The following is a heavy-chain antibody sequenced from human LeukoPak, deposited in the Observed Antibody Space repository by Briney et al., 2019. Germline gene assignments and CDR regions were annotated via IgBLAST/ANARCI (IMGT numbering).Heavy chain of an antibody. V-gene: IGHV1-46*01. J-gene: IGHJ4*02. D-gene: IGHD2-21*01. CDR3: ARVSGESSGTSYSNQYFDY. CDR1: GYTFTSYY. Sequence: ASVKVSCKASGYTFTSYYMHWVRQAPGQGLEWMGIINPSGGSTSYAQKFQGRATMTRDTSTSTVYMELSSLRSEDTAVYYCARVSGESSGTSYSNQYFDYWGQGSLVTVSS. CDR2: INPSGGST.